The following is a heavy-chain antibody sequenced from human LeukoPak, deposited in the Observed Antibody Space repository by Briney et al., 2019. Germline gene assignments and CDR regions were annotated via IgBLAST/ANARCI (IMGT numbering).Heavy chain of an antibody. V-gene: IGHV3-23*01. CDR3: AKGGSSWYYGAFDI. CDR2: ICGSGGST. Sequence: GGSLRLSCAASGFTFSSCDMSWVGQAPGKGLEWVSDICGSGGSTYYADSVKGRFTLSRDNSKNTLYLQMDSLRAEDTAVYYCAKGGSSWYYGAFDIWGQGTMDTVSS. J-gene: IGHJ3*02. D-gene: IGHD6-13*01. CDR1: GFTFSSCD.